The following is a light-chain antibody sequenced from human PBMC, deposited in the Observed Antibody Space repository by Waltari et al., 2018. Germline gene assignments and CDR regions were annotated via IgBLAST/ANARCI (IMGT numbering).Light chain of an antibody. CDR2: AAS. Sequence: DIQMTQSPSSLSASVGDRVTITCRAGQSISMFLNWYQQKPGKAPKLLIFAASRLQSGVSSRFSGSGSGTDFTLTINSLHPEDFATYWCQQTYGPPWTFGLGTKVDFK. J-gene: IGKJ1*01. CDR3: QQTYGPPWT. CDR1: QSISMF. V-gene: IGKV1-39*01.